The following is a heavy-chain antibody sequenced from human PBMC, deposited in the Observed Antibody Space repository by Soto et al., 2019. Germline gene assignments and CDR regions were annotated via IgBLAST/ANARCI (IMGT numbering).Heavy chain of an antibody. CDR1: GFTFSSYS. V-gene: IGHV3-48*01. CDR2: ISSSSSTI. Sequence: EVQLVESGGGLVQPGGSLRLSCAASGFTFSSYSMNWVRQAPGKGLGWVSYISSSSSTIYYAASVKGRFTISRDNAKNSLYLQVNSLRAEDTAVYYCAGEADYLNWFDPWGQGTLVTVSS. J-gene: IGHJ5*02. CDR3: AGEADYLNWFDP. D-gene: IGHD4-17*01.